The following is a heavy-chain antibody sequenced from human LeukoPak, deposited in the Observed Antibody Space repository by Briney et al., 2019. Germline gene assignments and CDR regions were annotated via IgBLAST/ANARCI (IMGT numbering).Heavy chain of an antibody. CDR1: GYSISSGYY. CDR3: ERERSSSSDY. Sequence: SETLSLTCAVSGYSISSGYYWGWIRQPPGKGLVWLGSIYYSGRSYYNPPLKSRVTISVDTAKNQFSLKLSSVPATDAAIYYCERERSSSSDYWGQGTLVTVSS. J-gene: IGHJ4*02. D-gene: IGHD6-6*01. CDR2: IYYSGRS. V-gene: IGHV4-38-2*02.